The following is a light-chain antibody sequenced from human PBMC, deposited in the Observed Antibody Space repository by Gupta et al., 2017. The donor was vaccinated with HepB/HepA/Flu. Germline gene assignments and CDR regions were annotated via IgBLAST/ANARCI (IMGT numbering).Light chain of an antibody. J-gene: IGKJ3*01. CDR2: GAS. Sequence: EIVMTHSPATLSVSPGERATLSCRASQSVSSNLAWYQQKPGQAPRLLICGASTRATGIPARFSGSGSGTEFTLTISSLQSEDFAVYYCQQYNNWLLFTFGPGTKVDIK. V-gene: IGKV3-15*01. CDR1: QSVSSN. CDR3: QQYNNWLLFT.